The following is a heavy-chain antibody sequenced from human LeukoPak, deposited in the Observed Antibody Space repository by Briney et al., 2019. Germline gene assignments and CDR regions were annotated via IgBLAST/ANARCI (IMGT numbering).Heavy chain of an antibody. D-gene: IGHD6-19*01. J-gene: IGHJ4*02. Sequence: PSETLSLTCAVYGGSFSGYYWSWIRQPPGKGLEWIREINHSGSTNNNPSLKSRVTISVDTSKNEFSQKLSSVTAADTAVYYCARYSSGWYSSYFDYWGQGTLLTVSS. V-gene: IGHV4-34*01. CDR2: INHSGST. CDR3: ARYSSGWYSSYFDY. CDR1: GGSFSGYY.